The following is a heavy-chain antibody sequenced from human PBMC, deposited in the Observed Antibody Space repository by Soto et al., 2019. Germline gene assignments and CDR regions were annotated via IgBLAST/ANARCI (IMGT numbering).Heavy chain of an antibody. CDR3: ARDPLRYCSSTSCATEYFQH. D-gene: IGHD2-2*01. CDR2: ISAYNGNT. CDR1: GYTFTSYG. Sequence: QVQLVQSGAEVKKPGASVKVSCKASGYTFTSYGISWVRQAPGQGLEWMGWISAYNGNTNYAQKLQGRVTMTTDTSTSTAYMELRSLRYDDTAVYYCARDPLRYCSSTSCATEYFQHWGQGTLVTVSA. J-gene: IGHJ1*01. V-gene: IGHV1-18*01.